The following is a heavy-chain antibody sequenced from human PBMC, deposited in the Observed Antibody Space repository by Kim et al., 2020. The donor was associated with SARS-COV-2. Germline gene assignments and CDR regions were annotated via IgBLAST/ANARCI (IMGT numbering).Heavy chain of an antibody. V-gene: IGHV3-7*01. D-gene: IGHD2-21*02. CDR1: RFTFSSYW. CDR2: IKYDGSEK. CDR3: ARDSFSGGPDLDV. J-gene: IGHJ6*04. Sequence: GGSLRLSCAASRFTFSSYWMSWVRQAPGKGLEWVANIKYDGSEKYYEDSVKGRFTISRDNAKNSLYLQMSSLRAEDTAVYYCARDSFSGGPDLDVWGKGTTVTVSS.